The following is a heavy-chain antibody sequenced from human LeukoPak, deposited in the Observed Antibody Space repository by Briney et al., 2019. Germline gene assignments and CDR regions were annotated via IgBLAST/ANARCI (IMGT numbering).Heavy chain of an antibody. CDR1: GFTFSSYA. D-gene: IGHD4-23*01. V-gene: IGHV3-30-3*01. J-gene: IGHJ5*02. CDR2: ISYDGSNK. CDR3: ARDYYCGSP. Sequence: GRSLRLSCAASGFTFSSYAMHWVRQAPGKGLEWVAVISYDGSNKYYADSVKGRFTISRDNSKNTLYLQMNSLRAEDTAVYYCARDYYCGSPWGQGTLVTVSS.